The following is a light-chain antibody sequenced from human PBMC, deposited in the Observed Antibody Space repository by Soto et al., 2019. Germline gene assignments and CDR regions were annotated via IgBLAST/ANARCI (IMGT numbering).Light chain of an antibody. V-gene: IGKV3-11*01. J-gene: IGKJ5*01. CDR2: DAS. CDR1: QSVGIY. CDR3: HQRYNWPRVT. Sequence: IVLTQSPATLSSFPGDRVTLSCRASQSVGIYLAWYQQKPGQALRLLIYDASNRATGIPARFSGSGSGTDFTLTITSLEPEDFAVYFCHQRYNWPRVTLGQGTRLEIK.